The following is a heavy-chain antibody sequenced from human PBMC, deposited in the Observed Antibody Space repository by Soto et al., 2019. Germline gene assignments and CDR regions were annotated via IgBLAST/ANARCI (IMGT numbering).Heavy chain of an antibody. CDR2: ISSSSSYT. CDR3: ARDPLRYSSYDHYYFDY. CDR1: VFTFSDYY. J-gene: IGHJ4*02. D-gene: IGHD6-13*01. V-gene: IGHV3-11*06. Sequence: PWGSLILSWAPSVFTFSDYYMSWIRQAPGNGLELVSYISSSSSYTNYADSVKGRFTISRDNAKNSLYLQMKSLRAEDTAVYYCARDPLRYSSYDHYYFDYWGQGTLVTVSS.